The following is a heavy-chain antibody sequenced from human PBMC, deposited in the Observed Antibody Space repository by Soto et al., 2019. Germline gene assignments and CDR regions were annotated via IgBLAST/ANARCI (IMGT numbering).Heavy chain of an antibody. CDR1: GFTFGDYA. Sequence: QFLESGGGLVQPGGSLRVHCVASGFTFGDYAMSWVRQAPGKGLEWVSSIGGTGSDTYYAASVKGRFTISRDNSKSTLYLQMNNLIVDDTARYYCAKDAVPYNGRWDWFDTWGQGTLVTVSS. V-gene: IGHV3-23*01. CDR3: AKDAVPYNGRWDWFDT. CDR2: IGGTGSDT. D-gene: IGHD1-20*01. J-gene: IGHJ5*02.